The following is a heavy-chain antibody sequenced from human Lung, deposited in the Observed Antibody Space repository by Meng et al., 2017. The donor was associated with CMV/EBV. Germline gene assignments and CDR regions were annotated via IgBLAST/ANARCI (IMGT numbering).Heavy chain of an antibody. V-gene: IGHV1-3*01. D-gene: IGHD2-2*01. CDR2: INGGNGKT. J-gene: IGHJ4*02. CDR3: ARDVVVPAALTVRIDY. CDR1: GYTFTSYA. Sequence: QGQRVQSGAEGKKPGASVKVSCKASGYTFTSYAIHWVRQAPGQRLEWMGWINGGNGKTKYSQKFQGRVTITRDTSASTAYMELSSLRSEDTAVYYCARDVVVPAALTVRIDYWGQGTLVTVSS.